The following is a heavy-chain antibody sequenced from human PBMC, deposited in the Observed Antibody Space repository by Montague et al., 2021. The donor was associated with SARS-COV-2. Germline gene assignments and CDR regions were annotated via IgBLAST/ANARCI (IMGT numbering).Heavy chain of an antibody. D-gene: IGHD5-24*01. J-gene: IGHJ4*02. V-gene: IGHV4-59*08. CDR1: GGSISTYY. CDR3: VRRGDGPVCLNDY. CDR2: VTFSGDT. Sequence: SETLSLTCSVSGGSISTYYWSWIRQPPGKGLEWIGYVTFSGDTIYNPSLKSRVAISVDPSKNQFSLNVSSVTAADTAVYYCVRRGDGPVCLNDYWGQGTLVTVSS.